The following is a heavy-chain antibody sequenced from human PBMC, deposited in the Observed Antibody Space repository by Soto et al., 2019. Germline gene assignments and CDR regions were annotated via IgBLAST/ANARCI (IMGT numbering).Heavy chain of an antibody. CDR1: GFIFSSYG. CDR2: ISYDGSNK. CDR3: AKTKAYGDPAGGFDS. V-gene: IGHV3-30*18. J-gene: IGHJ4*02. Sequence: QVQLVESGGGVVQPGRSLRLSCAASGFIFSSYGMHWVRQAPGKGLEWVAVISYDGSNKYYADSVKGRFTISRDNSKNTLYLQMNSLRAEDTSVYYCAKTKAYGDPAGGFDSWGQGTLVTVSS. D-gene: IGHD4-17*01.